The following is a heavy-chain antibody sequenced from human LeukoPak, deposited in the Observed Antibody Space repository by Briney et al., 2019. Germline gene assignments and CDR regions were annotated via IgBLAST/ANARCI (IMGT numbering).Heavy chain of an antibody. CDR3: ARHGAVERYDSSGYYYYYYMDV. Sequence: SETLSLTCTVSGGSISSYYWSWIRQPPGKGLEWIGYMYYRGNTNYDPSLKSRVTISIDTPNNQFSLKLSSVTAADTAVYYCARHGAVERYDSSGYYYYYYMDVWGKGTTVTISS. CDR1: GGSISSYY. V-gene: IGHV4-59*08. J-gene: IGHJ6*03. CDR2: MYYRGNT. D-gene: IGHD3-22*01.